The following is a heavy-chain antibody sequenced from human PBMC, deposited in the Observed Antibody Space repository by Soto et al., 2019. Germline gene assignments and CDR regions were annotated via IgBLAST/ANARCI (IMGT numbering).Heavy chain of an antibody. CDR3: ARGQLQFYP. CDR1: GGSISSYY. V-gene: IGHV4-59*01. CDR2: IYYSGST. J-gene: IGHJ5*02. D-gene: IGHD6-13*01. Sequence: SETLSLTCTVSGGSISSYYWRWIRQPPGKGLEWIGYIYYSGSTNYNPSLKSRVTISVDTSKNQFSLKLSSVTAADTAVYNCARGQLQFYPWGQGTLGTVAS.